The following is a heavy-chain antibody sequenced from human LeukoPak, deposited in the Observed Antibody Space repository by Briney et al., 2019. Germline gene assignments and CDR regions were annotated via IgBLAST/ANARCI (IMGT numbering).Heavy chain of an antibody. Sequence: PGGSLRLSCAASGFTFSSYSMTWVRQAPGKGLEWVTNIKPDGSEKYYVDSVKGRFTISRDDAKNSLYLQMNSLRAEDTALYYCARDTVGATDYWGQGTLVTVSS. CDR3: ARDTVGATDY. J-gene: IGHJ4*02. CDR1: GFTFSSYS. V-gene: IGHV3-7*01. D-gene: IGHD1-26*01. CDR2: IKPDGSEK.